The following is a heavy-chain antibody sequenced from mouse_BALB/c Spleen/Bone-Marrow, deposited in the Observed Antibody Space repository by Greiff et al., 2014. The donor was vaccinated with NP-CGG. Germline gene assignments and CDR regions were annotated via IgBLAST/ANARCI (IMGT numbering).Heavy chain of an antibody. CDR1: GFNIKDYY. CDR2: IDPGNGDT. D-gene: IGHD6-1*01. Sequence: EVQLVESGAELVRSGASVKLSCTASGFNIKDYYIHWVKQRPEQGLEWIGWIDPGNGDTEYAPKFQGKATMTADTSSNTAYLQLSSLTSEDTAVYYCNAEHGNYHYFDYWGQGTTLTVSS. CDR3: NAEHGNYHYFDY. V-gene: IGHV14-4*02. J-gene: IGHJ2*01.